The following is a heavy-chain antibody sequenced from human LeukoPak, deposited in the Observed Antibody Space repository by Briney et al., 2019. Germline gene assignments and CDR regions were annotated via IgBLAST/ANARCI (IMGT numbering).Heavy chain of an antibody. V-gene: IGHV3-7*01. CDR3: ARDPMVYAIYFDY. Sequence: GSLRLSCAASGFTFSSYWMSWVRQAPGKGLEWVANIKQDGSEKYYMDSVKGRFTISRDNAKNSLYLQMNSLRAEDTAVYYCARDPMVYAIYFDYWGQGTLVTVSS. CDR2: IKQDGSEK. CDR1: GFTFSSYW. J-gene: IGHJ4*02. D-gene: IGHD2-8*01.